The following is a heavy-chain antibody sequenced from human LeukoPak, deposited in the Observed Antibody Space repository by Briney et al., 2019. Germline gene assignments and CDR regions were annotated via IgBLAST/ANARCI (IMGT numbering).Heavy chain of an antibody. J-gene: IGHJ6*02. CDR3: ARGRSNYYGMDV. Sequence: SETLSLTCTVPGGSISSYYWSWIRQPPGKGLEWIGYIYYNGNTNYSPSLKSRVTMSVDTSKNLFSLKVSSVTAADTAVYYCARGRSNYYGMDVWGQGTTVTVSS. D-gene: IGHD1-26*01. CDR1: GGSISSYY. V-gene: IGHV4-59*01. CDR2: IYYNGNT.